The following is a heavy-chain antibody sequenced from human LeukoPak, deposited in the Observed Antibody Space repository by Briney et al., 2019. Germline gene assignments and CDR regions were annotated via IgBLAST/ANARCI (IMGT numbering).Heavy chain of an antibody. D-gene: IGHD3-10*01. V-gene: IGHV3-21*01. CDR3: ARYGSGSYYSGDYYYYYMDV. CDR2: ITTSSSYI. CDR1: GFTFSTYS. J-gene: IGHJ6*03. Sequence: GGSLRLSCAASGFTFSTYSMSWVRQAPGKGLEWVSSITTSSSYIYYADSVKGRFTISRDNAKNSLYLQMNSLRAEDTAVYYCARYGSGSYYSGDYYYYYMDVWGKGTTVTVSS.